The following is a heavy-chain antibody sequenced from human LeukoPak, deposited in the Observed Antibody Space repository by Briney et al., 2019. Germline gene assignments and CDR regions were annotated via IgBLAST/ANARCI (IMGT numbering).Heavy chain of an antibody. J-gene: IGHJ4*02. V-gene: IGHV3-21*01. CDR1: KFTFSSYA. Sequence: GGSLRLSCVASKFTFSSYAMSWVRQDPGKGLEWVAAISSGSGYIYYADSVKGRFTISRDNAENALYLQMNSLRAEDTAVYYCARKDCTTTTCYHVDYWGQGTLVTVSS. D-gene: IGHD2-2*01. CDR2: ISSGSGYI. CDR3: ARKDCTTTTCYHVDY.